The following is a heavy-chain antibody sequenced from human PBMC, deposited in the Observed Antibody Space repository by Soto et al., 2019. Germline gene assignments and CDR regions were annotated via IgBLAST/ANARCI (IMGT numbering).Heavy chain of an antibody. J-gene: IGHJ4*02. CDR3: ARGTWGHDY. Sequence: QVQLVQSGAEVKKPGASVKVSCKTSGYTFTDYVIHWVRQAPGQRLEWMGWINGAVDYTKYSQKFQGRVTITRDTSASTAYMELSSLRSEDTAIYYCARGTWGHDYWGQGTLVTVSS. CDR2: INGAVDYT. V-gene: IGHV1-3*01. CDR1: GYTFTDYV. D-gene: IGHD3-16*01.